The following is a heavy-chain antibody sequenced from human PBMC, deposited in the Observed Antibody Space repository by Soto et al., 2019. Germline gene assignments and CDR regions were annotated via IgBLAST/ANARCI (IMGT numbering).Heavy chain of an antibody. J-gene: IGHJ4*02. Sequence: GSLRLSCAASGFTFSSSDMHWVRQATGKGLEWVSGIGNAGDPYYADTVKGRFTISRENAKNSLYLQMNSLRAGDTAVYYCSRWNSQQLAIDDWGQGTLVTVSS. D-gene: IGHD6-13*01. V-gene: IGHV3-13*05. CDR1: GFTFSSSD. CDR2: IGNAGDP. CDR3: SRWNSQQLAIDD.